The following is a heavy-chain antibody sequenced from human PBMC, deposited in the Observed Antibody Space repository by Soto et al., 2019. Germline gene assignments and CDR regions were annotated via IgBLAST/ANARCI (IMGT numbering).Heavy chain of an antibody. V-gene: IGHV2-5*02. CDR1: GFSLSTSGVG. J-gene: IGHJ5*02. D-gene: IGHD3-22*01. CDR3: AHSLIGYYYGSSGSNWFDP. Sequence: SGPTLVNPTQTLTLTCTFSGFSLSTSGVGVGWIRQPPGKALEWLALIYWDDDKRYSPSLKSRLTITKDTSKNQVVLTMTNMDPVDTATYYCAHSLIGYYYGSSGSNWFDPWGQGTLVTVSS. CDR2: IYWDDDK.